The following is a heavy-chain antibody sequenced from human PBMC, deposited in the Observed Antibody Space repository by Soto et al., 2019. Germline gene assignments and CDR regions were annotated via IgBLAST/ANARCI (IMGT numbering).Heavy chain of an antibody. CDR1: GFTFDDYA. D-gene: IGHD3-9*01. CDR3: AKVGIRYFDSYFDY. J-gene: IGHJ4*02. Sequence: EVQLVESGGGLVQPGRSLRLSCAASGFTFDDYAMHWVRQAPGKGLEWVSGISWKSGSIGYADSVKGRFTISRDNAKNSLYLQMNSLRAEDTALYYCAKVGIRYFDSYFDYWGQGTLVTVSS. CDR2: ISWKSGSI. V-gene: IGHV3-9*01.